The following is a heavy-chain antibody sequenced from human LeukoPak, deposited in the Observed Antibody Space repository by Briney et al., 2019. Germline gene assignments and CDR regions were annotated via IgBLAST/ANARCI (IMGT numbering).Heavy chain of an antibody. CDR3: ARETGSGSYVH. Sequence: GGSLRLSCAASGFTVSSNYMSWVRQAPGKGLEWVSVIYSGGSTYYADSVKGRFTISRDTSKNTLYLQMNSLRAEDTAVYYCARETGSGSYVHWGQGTLVTVSS. CDR2: IYSGGST. J-gene: IGHJ4*02. CDR1: GFTVSSNY. V-gene: IGHV3-66*01. D-gene: IGHD3-10*01.